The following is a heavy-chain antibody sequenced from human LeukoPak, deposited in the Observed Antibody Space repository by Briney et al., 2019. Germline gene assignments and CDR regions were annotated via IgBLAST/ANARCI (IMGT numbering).Heavy chain of an antibody. CDR2: IIPIFGTA. CDR3: ATDPRDSSWYGY. V-gene: IGHV1-69*05. J-gene: IGHJ4*02. D-gene: IGHD6-13*01. CDR1: GGTFSSYA. Sequence: ASVKVSCKASGGTFSSYAISWVRQAPGQGLEWMGGIIPIFGTANYAQKFQGRVTITTDESTSTAYMELSSLRSEDTAVYYCATDPRDSSWYGYWGQGTLVTVSS.